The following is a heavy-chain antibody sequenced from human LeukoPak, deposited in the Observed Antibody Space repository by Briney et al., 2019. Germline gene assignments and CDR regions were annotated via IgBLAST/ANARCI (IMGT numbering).Heavy chain of an antibody. D-gene: IGHD1-26*01. J-gene: IGHJ3*02. Sequence: GGSLRLSCEVSGFPFTLYNMNWVRQVPGKGLEYVSAISSNGGSTYYANSVKGRFTISRDNSKNTLYLQMGSLRAEDMAVYYCAREQWELLGNDAFDIWGQGTMVTVSS. V-gene: IGHV3-64*01. CDR2: ISSNGGST. CDR3: AREQWELLGNDAFDI. CDR1: GFPFTLYN.